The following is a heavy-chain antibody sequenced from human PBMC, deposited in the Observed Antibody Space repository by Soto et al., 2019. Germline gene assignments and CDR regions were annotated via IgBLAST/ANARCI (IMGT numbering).Heavy chain of an antibody. J-gene: IGHJ6*02. CDR1: GGTFSSYA. CDR2: IIPIFGTA. Sequence: GASVKVSCKASGGTFSSYAISWVRQAPGQGLEWMGGIIPIFGTANYAQKFQGRVTITADESTSTAYMELSSLRSEDTAVYYCARVSFPLERITMIVVVPRHYYYYGMDVWGQGTTVTVSS. CDR3: ARVSFPLERITMIVVVPRHYYYYGMDV. V-gene: IGHV1-69*13. D-gene: IGHD3-22*01.